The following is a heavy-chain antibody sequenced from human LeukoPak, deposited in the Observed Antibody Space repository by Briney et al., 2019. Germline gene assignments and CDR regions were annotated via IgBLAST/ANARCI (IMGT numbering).Heavy chain of an antibody. V-gene: IGHV3-30*02. CDR2: IRYDGSNK. Sequence: GGSLRLSCAASGFTFSSYGMHWVRQAPGKGLEWVAFIRYDGSNKYYADSVKGRFTISRDNSKNTLYLQMNSLGAEDTAVYYCAKSRSYYDSSGFPLFDYWGQGTLVTVSS. J-gene: IGHJ4*02. CDR1: GFTFSSYG. CDR3: AKSRSYYDSSGFPLFDY. D-gene: IGHD3-22*01.